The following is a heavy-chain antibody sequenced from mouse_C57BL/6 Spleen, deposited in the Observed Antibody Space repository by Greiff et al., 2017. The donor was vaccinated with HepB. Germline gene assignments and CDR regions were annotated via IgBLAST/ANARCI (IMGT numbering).Heavy chain of an antibody. Sequence: EVQLQQSGPELVKPGASVKISCKASGYTFTDYYMNWVKQSHGKSLEWIGDINPNNGGTSYNQKFKGKATLTVDKSSSTAYMELRSLTSEDSAVYYCARRGYDYWYFDVWGTWTTVTVSS. CDR2: INPNNGGT. CDR3: ARRGYDYWYFDV. J-gene: IGHJ1*03. CDR1: GYTFTDYY. V-gene: IGHV1-26*01. D-gene: IGHD2-2*01.